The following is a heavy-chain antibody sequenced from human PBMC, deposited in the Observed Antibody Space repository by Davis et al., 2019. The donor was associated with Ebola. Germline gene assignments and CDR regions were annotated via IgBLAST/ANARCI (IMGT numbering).Heavy chain of an antibody. Sequence: AASVKVSCKSSGYTFSNYGINWVRQAPGQGLEWMGWISAYNGNTNYAQKLQGRVTMTTDTSTSTAYMELRDLRSDDTALYYCARGAQWLGMPFDYWGQGTLVTVSS. CDR1: GYTFSNYG. J-gene: IGHJ4*02. D-gene: IGHD6-19*01. V-gene: IGHV1-18*04. CDR3: ARGAQWLGMPFDY. CDR2: ISAYNGNT.